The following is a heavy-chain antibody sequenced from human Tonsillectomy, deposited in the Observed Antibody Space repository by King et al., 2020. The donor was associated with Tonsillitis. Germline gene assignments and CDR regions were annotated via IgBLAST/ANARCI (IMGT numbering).Heavy chain of an antibody. CDR2: IYPGESDT. D-gene: IGHD5-18*01. CDR3: ARHDSEYLYGLYYGMDV. J-gene: IGHJ6*02. Sequence: QLVQSGAEVKKPGESLKISCKGSGYSFTTYWIGWVRQMPGKGLEWMGIIYPGESDTRYSPSFQGQVTISADRSISTAYLQWSNLKASDTAMYYCARHDSEYLYGLYYGMDVWGQGTTVTVSS. CDR1: GYSFTTYW. V-gene: IGHV5-51*01.